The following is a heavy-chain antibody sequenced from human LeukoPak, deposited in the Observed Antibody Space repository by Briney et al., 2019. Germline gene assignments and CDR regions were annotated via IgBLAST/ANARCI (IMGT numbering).Heavy chain of an antibody. CDR3: ARGLVVVPAATYYGMDV. D-gene: IGHD2-2*01. CDR1: GGSFSGYY. Sequence: SETLSLTCAVYGGSFSGYYWSWIRQPPGKGLEWIGEINHSGSTNYNPSLKSRVTISVDTSKNQFSLKLSSVTAADTAVYYCARGLVVVPAATYYGMDVWGQGTTVTVSS. V-gene: IGHV4-34*01. J-gene: IGHJ6*02. CDR2: INHSGST.